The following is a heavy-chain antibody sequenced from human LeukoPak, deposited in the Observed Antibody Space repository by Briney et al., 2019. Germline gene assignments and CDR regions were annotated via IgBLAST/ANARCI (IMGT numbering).Heavy chain of an antibody. CDR3: ARFERGYSGSEGIDY. D-gene: IGHD5-12*01. CDR2: IYYSGST. J-gene: IGHJ4*02. CDR1: GGSISSGDYY. Sequence: SETLSLTCTVSGGSISSGDYYWSWIRQPPGKGLEWIGYIYYSGSTYYNPSLKSRVTISVDTSKNQLSLKLSSVTAADTAVYYCARFERGYSGSEGIDYWGQGTLVTVSS. V-gene: IGHV4-30-4*01.